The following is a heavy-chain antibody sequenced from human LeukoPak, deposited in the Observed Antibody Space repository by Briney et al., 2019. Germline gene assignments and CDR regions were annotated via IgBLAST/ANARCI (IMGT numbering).Heavy chain of an antibody. Sequence: ASVKVSCKASGYTFTSYGISWVRQAPGQGLEWMGWISAYNGNTNYAQKLQGRVTMTTDTSTSTAYMELRSLRSDDTAVYYCAREVGIVVVPAANVPNYYFDYWGQGTLVTVSS. V-gene: IGHV1-18*01. J-gene: IGHJ4*02. D-gene: IGHD2-2*03. CDR2: ISAYNGNT. CDR1: GYTFTSYG. CDR3: AREVGIVVVPAANVPNYYFDY.